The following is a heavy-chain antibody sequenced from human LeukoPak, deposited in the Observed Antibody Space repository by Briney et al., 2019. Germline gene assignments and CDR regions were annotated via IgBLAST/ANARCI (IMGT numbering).Heavy chain of an antibody. Sequence: SETLSLTCTVSGGSISDYFWSWIRQPAGKGLEWIERVYTSGSPNYNPSLKSRVTLSVDTSKNQFSLKLRSVTAADTAVYYCARGRYYDSSAYYQVDWFDPWGQGTLVTVSS. J-gene: IGHJ5*02. CDR3: ARGRYYDSSAYYQVDWFDP. D-gene: IGHD3-22*01. CDR2: VYTSGSP. V-gene: IGHV4-4*07. CDR1: GGSISDYF.